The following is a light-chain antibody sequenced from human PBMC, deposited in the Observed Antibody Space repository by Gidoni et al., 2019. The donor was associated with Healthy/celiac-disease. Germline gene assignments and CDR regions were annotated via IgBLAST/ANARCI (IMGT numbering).Light chain of an antibody. CDR1: QDISNY. CDR2: EAS. CDR3: QQYDNLPPI. J-gene: IGKJ2*01. Sequence: DIKMTPSPSSLSASVGDRVTITCQANQDISNYLNWYQQKPGQAPKLLIYEASNWETGVPSRFSGSGSGTDFTFTISSLQPEDIATYYCQQYDNLPPIFGQGTKLEIK. V-gene: IGKV1-33*01.